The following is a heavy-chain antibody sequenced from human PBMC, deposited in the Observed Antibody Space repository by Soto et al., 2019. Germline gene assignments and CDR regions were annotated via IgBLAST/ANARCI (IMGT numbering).Heavy chain of an antibody. CDR1: GYTFTSYV. J-gene: IGHJ4*02. V-gene: IGHV1-3*05. CDR2: INAGNGYT. D-gene: IGHD3-9*01. CDR3: ARDLVILTGPEYYFDY. Sequence: QVQLVQSGAEEKKPGASVKVSCKASGYTFTSYVVQWVRQAPGQRLEWMGWINAGNGYTKYSKKFQDRVTNTRDTAASTAYMELSSLRSEDTAVYYCARDLVILTGPEYYFDYWGQGTLVTVSS.